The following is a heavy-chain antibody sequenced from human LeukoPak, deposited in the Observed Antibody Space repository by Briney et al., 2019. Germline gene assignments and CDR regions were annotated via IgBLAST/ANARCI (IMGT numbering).Heavy chain of an antibody. Sequence: TGGSLRLSCEASGFTFTTYSMTWVRQAPGKGLEWVSIISSGSSAIFSADALKGRFTISRDDAKNLLYLDMNSLRAEDTAVYYCAKGRITFGGVIGLYFDYWGQGTLVTVSS. J-gene: IGHJ4*02. CDR2: ISSGSSAI. CDR1: GFTFTTYS. D-gene: IGHD3-16*02. CDR3: AKGRITFGGVIGLYFDY. V-gene: IGHV3-21*04.